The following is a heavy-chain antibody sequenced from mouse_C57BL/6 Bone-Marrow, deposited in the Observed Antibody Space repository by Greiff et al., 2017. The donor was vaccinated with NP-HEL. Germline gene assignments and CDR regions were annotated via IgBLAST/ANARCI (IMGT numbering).Heavy chain of an antibody. D-gene: IGHD2-4*01. Sequence: VQLVESGPELVKPGASVKISCKASGYAFSSSWMNWVKQRPGKGLEWIGRIYPGDGDTNYNGKFKGKATLTADKSSSTAYMQLSSLTSEDSAVYFCARRANYDYDGLDYWGQGTTLTVSS. V-gene: IGHV1-82*01. CDR1: GYAFSSSW. CDR3: ARRANYDYDGLDY. J-gene: IGHJ2*01. CDR2: IYPGDGDT.